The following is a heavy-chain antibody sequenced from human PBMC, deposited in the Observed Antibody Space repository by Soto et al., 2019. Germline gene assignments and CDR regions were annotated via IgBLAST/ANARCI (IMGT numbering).Heavy chain of an antibody. V-gene: IGHV4-61*01. J-gene: IGHJ4*02. CDR1: GGSVSGGFYA. CDR2: SGSV. Sequence: ASETLSLTCAVSGGSVSGGFYAWSWIRQPPGKGLEWIGYSGSVNYNPSLKSRVTISVDTSKNQFSLRLHSVTAADTAVYYCARDRWGSLDFWGQGVLVTVSS. CDR3: ARDRWGSLDF. D-gene: IGHD7-27*01.